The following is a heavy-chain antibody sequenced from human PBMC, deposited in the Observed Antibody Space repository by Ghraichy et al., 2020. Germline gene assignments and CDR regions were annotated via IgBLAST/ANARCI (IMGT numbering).Heavy chain of an antibody. CDR1: GFTFSSYS. V-gene: IGHV3-21*01. Sequence: GALRLSCAASGFTFSSYSMNWVRQAPGKGLEWVSSISSSSSYIYYADSVKGRFTISRDNAKNSLYLQMNSLRAEDTAVYYCARVSRGGPIDYWGQGTLVTVSS. J-gene: IGHJ4*02. D-gene: IGHD2-15*01. CDR3: ARVSRGGPIDY. CDR2: ISSSSSYI.